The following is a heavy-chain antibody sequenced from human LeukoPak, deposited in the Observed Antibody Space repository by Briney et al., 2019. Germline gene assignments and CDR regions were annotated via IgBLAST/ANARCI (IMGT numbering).Heavy chain of an antibody. CDR1: GFTFSSYS. V-gene: IGHV3-48*01. CDR3: ARDLYGDYVFDY. J-gene: IGHJ4*02. D-gene: IGHD4-17*01. CDR2: ISSGSSTI. Sequence: GGSLRLSCAASGFTFSSYSMNWVRQAPGKGPEWVSYISSGSSTIYYADSVKGRFTISRDIAKNSLYLQMNSLRAEDTAVYYCARDLYGDYVFDYWGQGTLVTVSS.